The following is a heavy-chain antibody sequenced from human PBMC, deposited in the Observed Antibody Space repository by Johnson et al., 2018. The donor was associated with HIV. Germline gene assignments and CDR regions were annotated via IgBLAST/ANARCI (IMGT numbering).Heavy chain of an antibody. CDR1: GFTFSSFG. J-gene: IGHJ3*02. CDR2: ISSAGSDK. Sequence: QVQLVESGGGVVQPGGSLRLSCAVSGFTFSSFGMHWVRQAPGKGLEWMAVISSAGSDKYYADSVKGRFTISRDNSKNTLYLQMNSLRVENTAVYYCAKGRTTYVAVVFDIWGQGTMVTVSS. V-gene: IGHV3-30*18. CDR3: AKGRTTYVAVVFDI. D-gene: IGHD4/OR15-4a*01.